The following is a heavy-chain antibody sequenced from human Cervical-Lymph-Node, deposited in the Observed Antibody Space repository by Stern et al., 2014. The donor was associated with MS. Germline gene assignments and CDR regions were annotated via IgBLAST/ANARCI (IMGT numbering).Heavy chain of an antibody. CDR1: GFTFISHA. V-gene: IGHV3-23*04. Sequence: EVQLVESGGGLVQPGGSLRLSCAVSGFTFISHAMSWVRQAPGKGLEWVSGTTGSGGRTYYADSVKGRVTISKDNSQNTTFMQLNRLRADDTAVYYCARIPVFGVVRENRMEVGGQGTTVTVAS. CDR3: ARIPVFGVVRENRMEV. J-gene: IGHJ6*02. CDR2: TTGSGGRT. D-gene: IGHD3-3*01.